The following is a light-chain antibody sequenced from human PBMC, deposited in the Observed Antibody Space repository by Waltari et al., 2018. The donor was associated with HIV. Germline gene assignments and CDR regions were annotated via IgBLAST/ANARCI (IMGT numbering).Light chain of an antibody. CDR1: QDIKHY. V-gene: IGKV1-39*01. CDR3: QQSYSSPLT. Sequence: DIQLTQSPLSLSVSVGDRVTLTCQASQDIKHYLNWYQQKPGKAPRLLIYDASSLETGVPSRFSGSGSGTQFTLTISSLQPEDYATYYCQQSYSSPLTFGPGTKVDIK. J-gene: IGKJ3*01. CDR2: DAS.